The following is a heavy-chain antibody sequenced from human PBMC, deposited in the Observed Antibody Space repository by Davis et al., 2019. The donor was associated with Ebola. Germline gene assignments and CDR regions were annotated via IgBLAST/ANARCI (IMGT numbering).Heavy chain of an antibody. V-gene: IGHV4-39*01. Sequence: TFSSYWMSWVRQPPGKGLEWIGSIYYSGSTDYNPSLKSRVTISVDRTTNQFSLKLNSVTAADTAVYYCARQDYDFWSGSPWGYFDYWGQGTLVTVSS. CDR1: TFSSYW. CDR3: ARQDYDFWSGSPWGYFDY. J-gene: IGHJ4*02. CDR2: IYYSGST. D-gene: IGHD3-3*01.